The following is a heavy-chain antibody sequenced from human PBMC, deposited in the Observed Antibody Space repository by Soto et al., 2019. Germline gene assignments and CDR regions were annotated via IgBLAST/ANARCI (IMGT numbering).Heavy chain of an antibody. CDR1: GFTVSSYY. V-gene: IGHV3-53*01. Sequence: PGGSLRLSCAASGFTVSSYYMGWVRQGPGKGLEWVSVIYSETRKYYVDSVKGRFTISRDNSENTLYLQVNSLRAEDTAVYYCARGPATKGSDAFNIWGQGTMVTVSS. D-gene: IGHD4-17*01. CDR2: IYSETRK. CDR3: ARGPATKGSDAFNI. J-gene: IGHJ3*02.